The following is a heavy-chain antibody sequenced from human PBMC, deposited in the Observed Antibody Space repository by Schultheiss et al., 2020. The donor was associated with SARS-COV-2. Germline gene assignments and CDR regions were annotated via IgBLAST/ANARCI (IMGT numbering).Heavy chain of an antibody. J-gene: IGHJ4*02. CDR1: GASISTYY. V-gene: IGHV4-59*08. CDR2: IYYSGST. D-gene: IGHD3-3*01. Sequence: SETLSLTCTVSGASISTYYWSWIRQPPGKGLEWIGYIYYSGSTNYNPSLKSRLTISVDTSKNQFSLKLTSLTAADTAIYYCARGNDFVYFFDSWGQGTLVTVSS. CDR3: ARGNDFVYFFDS.